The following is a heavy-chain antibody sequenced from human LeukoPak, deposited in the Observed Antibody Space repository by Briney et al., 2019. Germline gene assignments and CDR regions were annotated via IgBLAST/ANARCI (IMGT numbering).Heavy chain of an antibody. V-gene: IGHV3-74*01. CDR1: GFPFSSYW. J-gene: IGHJ4*02. D-gene: IGHD5-18*01. CDR3: TVEGDTAMVPMGVDY. CDR2: INTDGSTT. Sequence: PGGSLRLSCAASGFPFSSYWVHWVRQAPGKGLVWVSRINTDGSTTTYADSVKGRLTISRDNAKNTVYLQMNSLRAEDTAVYYCTVEGDTAMVPMGVDYWGQGTLVTVSS.